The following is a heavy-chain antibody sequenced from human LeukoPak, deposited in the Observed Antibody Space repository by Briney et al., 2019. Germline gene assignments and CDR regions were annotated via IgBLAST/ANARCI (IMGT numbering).Heavy chain of an antibody. Sequence: SETLSLTCAVYGGSFSGYYWSWIRQPPGKGLEWIGEINHSGSTNYNPSLKSRVTISVDTSKNQFSLKLSSVTAADTAVYYCARDKTSSSSGNYYYGMDVWGQGTTVTVSS. CDR1: GGSFSGYY. V-gene: IGHV4-34*01. J-gene: IGHJ6*02. CDR2: INHSGST. D-gene: IGHD6-13*01. CDR3: ARDKTSSSSGNYYYGMDV.